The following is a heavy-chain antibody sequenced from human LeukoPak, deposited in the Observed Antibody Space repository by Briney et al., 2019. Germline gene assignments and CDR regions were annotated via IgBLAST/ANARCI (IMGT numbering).Heavy chain of an antibody. CDR3: ARSPTVVTTLFDY. CDR1: GGSFSGYY. D-gene: IGHD4-23*01. CDR2: INHSGST. J-gene: IGHJ4*02. Sequence: SETLSLTCAVNGGSFSGYYWSWIRQPPGKGLEWIGEINHSGSTNYNPSLKSRVTISVDTSKNQFSLKLSSVTAADTAVYYCARSPTVVTTLFDYWGQGTLVTVSS. V-gene: IGHV4-34*01.